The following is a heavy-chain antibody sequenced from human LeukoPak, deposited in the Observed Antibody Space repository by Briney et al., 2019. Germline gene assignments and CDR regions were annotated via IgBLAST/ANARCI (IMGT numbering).Heavy chain of an antibody. D-gene: IGHD6-13*01. Sequence: PGGSLRLSCTASGFTFSNYAMSWVRQAPGKGLEWVSTIFGYGGSTYYADSVGGRFTISRDNSKNTLYLQLNSLTVEDTATYYCAKMAGYNSRFDYWGQGTLVTVAS. CDR3: AKMAGYNSRFDY. CDR1: GFTFSNYA. CDR2: IFGYGGST. J-gene: IGHJ4*02. V-gene: IGHV3-23*01.